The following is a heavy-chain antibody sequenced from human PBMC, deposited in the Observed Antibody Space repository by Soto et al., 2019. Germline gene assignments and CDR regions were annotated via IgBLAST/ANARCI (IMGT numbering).Heavy chain of an antibody. Sequence: SETLSLTCTVSGISITSSYWNWFRQSPGKGLEWIGQISDRGDINYNPPLESRVPISTDTSKNQVSLTLTAVNAADTAVYFCATWRHWFGPWGQGTLVTVSS. J-gene: IGHJ5*02. CDR2: ISDRGDI. CDR3: ATWRHWFGP. V-gene: IGHV4-59*08. CDR1: GISITSSY.